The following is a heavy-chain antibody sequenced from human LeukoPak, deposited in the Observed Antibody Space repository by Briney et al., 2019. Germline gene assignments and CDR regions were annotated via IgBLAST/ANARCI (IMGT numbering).Heavy chain of an antibody. D-gene: IGHD2-15*01. CDR1: GFTFSSYW. CDR2: IKQDGSEK. Sequence: PGGSLRLSCAASGFTFSSYWMSWVRQAPAKGLEWVANIKQDGSEKYYVDSVKGRFTISRDNAKNSLYLQMNSLRAEDTAVYYCARGGELDIVVVVAAFDYWGQGTLVTVSS. V-gene: IGHV3-7*01. CDR3: ARGGELDIVVVVAAFDY. J-gene: IGHJ4*02.